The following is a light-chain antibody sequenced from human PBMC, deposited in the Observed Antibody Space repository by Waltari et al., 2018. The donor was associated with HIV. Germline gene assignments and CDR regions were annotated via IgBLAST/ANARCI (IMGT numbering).Light chain of an antibody. CDR1: RRGVAGYHY. CDR3: ESYTSTSVWV. V-gene: IGLV2-14*03. J-gene: IGLJ3*02. Sequence: QSALPQPASVSGPPGQSLPLSCAATRRGVAGYHYVSWYQQHPGKAPRLMIYDVSTRPSGVSDRFSGSKSGDTASLTISGLQAEDEADYYCESYTSTSVWVFGGGTRLTVL. CDR2: DVS.